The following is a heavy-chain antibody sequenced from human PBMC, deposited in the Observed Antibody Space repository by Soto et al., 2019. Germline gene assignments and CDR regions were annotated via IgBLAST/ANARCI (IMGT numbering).Heavy chain of an antibody. D-gene: IGHD6-19*01. V-gene: IGHV3-7*03. J-gene: IGHJ4*02. CDR3: ARYFRGSGRYFFDY. CDR1: GFTFISSF. CDR2: INQDGGGT. Sequence: SCVASGFTFISSFMGWVRQAPGKGLEWVANINQDGGGTYYVDSVEGRFTISRDNAKDSLYLQMNSLRGEDTAVYYCARYFRGSGRYFFDYWGQGTLVTVSS.